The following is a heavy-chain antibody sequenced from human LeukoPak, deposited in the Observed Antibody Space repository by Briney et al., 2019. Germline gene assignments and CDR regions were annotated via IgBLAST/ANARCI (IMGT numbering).Heavy chain of an antibody. J-gene: IGHJ6*03. D-gene: IGHD2-2*01. V-gene: IGHV1-2*06. Sequence: GASVKVSCKASGYTFTGYYMHWVRQAPGQGLEWMGRINPNTGGTNYAQKFQGRFTMTRDTSISTAYMELSRLRSDDTAVYYCARESGVGVVPAAMRYYYYYMDVWGKGTTVTVSS. CDR1: GYTFTGYY. CDR3: ARESGVGVVPAAMRYYYYYMDV. CDR2: INPNTGGT.